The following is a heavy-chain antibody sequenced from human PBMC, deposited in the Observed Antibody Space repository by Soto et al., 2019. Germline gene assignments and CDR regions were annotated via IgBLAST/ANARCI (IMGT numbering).Heavy chain of an antibody. J-gene: IGHJ4*02. D-gene: IGHD2-21*02. CDR3: EVTTGY. Sequence: QMQVVQSRAEVKKPGASVKVSCKTSGNTFADYDINRVRQAAGQGLENMGWMSPDSGNAGYAQQFQGRVTMTSNTSISTAYTELSRLRSEDTAVYFCEVTTGYWGQGTMVTVSS. CDR2: MSPDSGNA. CDR1: GNTFADYD. V-gene: IGHV1-8*01.